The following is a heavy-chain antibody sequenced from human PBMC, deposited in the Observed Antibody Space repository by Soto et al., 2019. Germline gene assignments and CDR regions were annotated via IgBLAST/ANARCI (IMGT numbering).Heavy chain of an antibody. J-gene: IGHJ4*02. CDR3: ARDLALFKAAAGRQGDF. CDR1: GYTFTSYG. D-gene: IGHD6-13*01. Sequence: QVQLVQSGAEVKKPGASVKVSCKASGYTFTSYGISWVRQAPGQGLEWMGWISAYNGNTNYAQKLQGRVTMTTETSTSTAYMELRSLRHDDTAVYYCARDLALFKAAAGRQGDFWGQGTLVTVSS. CDR2: ISAYNGNT. V-gene: IGHV1-18*01.